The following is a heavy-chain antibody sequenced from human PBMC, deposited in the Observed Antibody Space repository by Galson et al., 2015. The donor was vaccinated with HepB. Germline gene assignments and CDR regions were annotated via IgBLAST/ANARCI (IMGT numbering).Heavy chain of an antibody. CDR3: ARHLLYGDYLNYYYYYGMDV. D-gene: IGHD4-17*01. Sequence: QSGAEVKKPGESLRISCKGSGYSFTSYWISWVRQMPGKGLEWMGRIDPSDSYTNYSPSFQGHVTISADKSISTAYLQWSSLKASDTAMYYCARHLLYGDYLNYYYYYGMDVWSQGTTVTVSS. CDR2: IDPSDSYT. V-gene: IGHV5-10-1*01. CDR1: GYSFTSYW. J-gene: IGHJ6*02.